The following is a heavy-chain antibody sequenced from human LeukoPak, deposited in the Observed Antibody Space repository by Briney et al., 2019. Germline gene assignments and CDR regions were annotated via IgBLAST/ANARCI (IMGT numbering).Heavy chain of an antibody. CDR3: ARRVSRWYFDV. V-gene: IGHV4-34*01. CDR1: GFTFSNYS. D-gene: IGHD6-13*01. J-gene: IGHJ2*01. CDR2: IYYLGNT. Sequence: GSLRLSCAASGFTFSNYSMNWVRQPPGKGLGWIGEIYYLGNTNYNPSLKSRVTISVDMPKNQFSLRLSSVTAADTAVYYCARRVSRWYFDVWGRGTLVTVSS.